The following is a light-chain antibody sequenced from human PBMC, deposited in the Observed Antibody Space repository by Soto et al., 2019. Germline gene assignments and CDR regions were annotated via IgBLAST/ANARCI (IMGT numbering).Light chain of an antibody. J-gene: IGKJ4*01. V-gene: IGKV1-9*01. Sequence: DIQLTQSPSFLSASVGDRVTISCRASQGISDYLAWYQQKPGKAPKLLIYGASTLQSGVPSRFSGSASGTEFTLTISSLQPEDFATYFCQQFNAYPLTFGGGPKLESK. CDR3: QQFNAYPLT. CDR2: GAS. CDR1: QGISDY.